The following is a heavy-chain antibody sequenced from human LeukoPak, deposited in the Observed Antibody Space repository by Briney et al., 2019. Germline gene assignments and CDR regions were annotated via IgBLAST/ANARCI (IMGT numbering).Heavy chain of an antibody. CDR2: IIGSGGST. V-gene: IGHV3-23*01. Sequence: GGSLRLSCAASGFTFSNYAMSWVRQAPGKGLEWLSTIIGSGGSTYYAVSVRGRFTISRDNSKNTLYLQMNSLRAEDTALYYCAKGRGSSSYYHFDYWGQGTLVSVSS. CDR1: GFTFSNYA. CDR3: AKGRGSSSYYHFDY. D-gene: IGHD6-13*01. J-gene: IGHJ4*02.